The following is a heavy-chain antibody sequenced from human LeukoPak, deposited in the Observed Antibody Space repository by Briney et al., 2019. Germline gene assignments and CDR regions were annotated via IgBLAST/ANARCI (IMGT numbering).Heavy chain of an antibody. CDR3: AKVLSYSGYDSFDY. D-gene: IGHD5-12*01. Sequence: PGGSLRLSCAVSGFTFSSYGMHWIRQAPGKGLESVSFIRYDGSNKYYADSVKGRFTISRDNSKNTLYLQMNSLRAEDTAVYYCAKVLSYSGYDSFDYWGQGTLVTVSS. CDR1: GFTFSSYG. J-gene: IGHJ4*02. V-gene: IGHV3-30*02. CDR2: IRYDGSNK.